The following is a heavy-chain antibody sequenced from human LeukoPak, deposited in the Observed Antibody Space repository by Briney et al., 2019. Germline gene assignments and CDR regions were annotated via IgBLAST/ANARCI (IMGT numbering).Heavy chain of an antibody. CDR1: GGSISSYY. D-gene: IGHD6-25*01. J-gene: IGHJ1*01. CDR2: IYYSGST. V-gene: IGHV4-59*01. Sequence: SETLSLTCTVSGGSISSYYWSWIRQPPGKGLEWIGYIYYSGSTNYNPSLKSRVTISVDTSKNQFSLKLSSVTAADTAVYYCARLGPAAARREGYFQHWGQGTLVTVSS. CDR3: ARLGPAAARREGYFQH.